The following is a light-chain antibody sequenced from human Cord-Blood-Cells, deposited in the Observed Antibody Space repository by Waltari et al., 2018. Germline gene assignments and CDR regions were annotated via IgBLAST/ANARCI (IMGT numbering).Light chain of an antibody. CDR1: SSNIGSNY. CDR2: RNN. Sequence: QSVLTQPPSASGTPGQRVTISCSGSSSNIGSNYVYWYQQLPGTAPKLLIYRNNLRPSGVPDRFSGSKSGTSASLAISGLRSEDEADYYCVAWDDSLSGWVFGGGTKLTVL. J-gene: IGLJ3*02. V-gene: IGLV1-47*01. CDR3: VAWDDSLSGWV.